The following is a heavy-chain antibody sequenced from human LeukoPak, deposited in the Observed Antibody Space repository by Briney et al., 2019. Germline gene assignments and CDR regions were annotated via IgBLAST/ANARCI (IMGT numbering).Heavy chain of an antibody. J-gene: IGHJ4*02. D-gene: IGHD4-17*01. CDR1: GFTFSSYA. Sequence: GGSLRLSCAASGFTFSSYAMHWVRQAPGKGLEWVAVISYDGSNKYYADSVKGRFTISRDNSKNTLYLQMNSLRAEDTAVYYCARDQGSYGDYLSDYWGQGTLVTVSS. CDR3: ARDQGSYGDYLSDY. CDR2: ISYDGSNK. V-gene: IGHV3-30*01.